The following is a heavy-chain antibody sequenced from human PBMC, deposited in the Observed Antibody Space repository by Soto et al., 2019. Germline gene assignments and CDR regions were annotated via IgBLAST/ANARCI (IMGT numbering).Heavy chain of an antibody. CDR1: GYIFTNYA. CDR2: INTGKGNT. CDR3: ARAGDDCSAANCYVIDY. Sequence: ASVKVSCKASGYIFTNYAMHWVRQAPGQRLEWMGWINTGKGNTKYSQKFQGRVTITSDTSASTAYMDLSSLRSEDTAMYYCARAGDDCSAANCYVIDYWGQGTLVTVSS. J-gene: IGHJ4*02. D-gene: IGHD2-2*01. V-gene: IGHV1-3*04.